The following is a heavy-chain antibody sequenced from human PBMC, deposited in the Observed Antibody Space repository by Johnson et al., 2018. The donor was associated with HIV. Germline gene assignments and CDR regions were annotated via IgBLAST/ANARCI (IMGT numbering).Heavy chain of an antibody. CDR1: GFTVSSTY. V-gene: IGHV3-53*01. CDR3: ARRCSSSSCSHGAFGI. J-gene: IGHJ3*02. Sequence: VQLVESGGDLIQPGGSLRLSCAASGFTVSSTYMSWVRQAPGKGLEWLSVLYSDGRTYYADSVKGRFTISRDGSKNTLFLQMNSLRAEDTAVYYWARRCSSSSCSHGAFGIWGQGTVVTVSS. CDR2: LYSDGRT. D-gene: IGHD2-2*01.